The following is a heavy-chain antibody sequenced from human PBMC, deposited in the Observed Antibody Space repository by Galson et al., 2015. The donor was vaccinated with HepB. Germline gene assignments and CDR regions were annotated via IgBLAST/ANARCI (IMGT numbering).Heavy chain of an antibody. CDR1: GYTFTSYA. Sequence: SVKVSCRASGYTFTSYAMHWVRQAPGQRLEWMGWINAGNGNTKYSQKFQGRVTITRDTSASTAYMELSSLRSEDTAVYYCARDRAYNPVDYWGQGTLVTVSS. CDR3: ARDRAYNPVDY. CDR2: INAGNGNT. V-gene: IGHV1-3*01. D-gene: IGHD1-14*01. J-gene: IGHJ4*02.